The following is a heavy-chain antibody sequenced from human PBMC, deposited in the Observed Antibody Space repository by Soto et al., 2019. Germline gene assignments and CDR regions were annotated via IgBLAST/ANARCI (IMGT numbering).Heavy chain of an antibody. CDR3: AKGGRQWLVTSDFNY. CDR2: VSHDGRNT. Sequence: GGSLRLSCAASGFTFSDYYMIWIRQAPGKGLEWVAVVSHDGRNTHYADSVKGRFTISRDSSKNTVSLEMTSLRAEDTAVYYCAKGGRQWLVTSDFNYWGQGALVTVSS. CDR1: GFTFSDYY. V-gene: IGHV3-30*18. D-gene: IGHD6-19*01. J-gene: IGHJ4*02.